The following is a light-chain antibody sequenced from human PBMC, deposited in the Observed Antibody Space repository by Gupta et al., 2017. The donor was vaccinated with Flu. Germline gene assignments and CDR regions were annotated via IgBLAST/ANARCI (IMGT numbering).Light chain of an antibody. CDR3: QQAYTHPKT. CDR2: WPS. V-gene: IGKV4-1*01. Sequence: DIEMTQSPDSRSLSLGERATSHCRSSQSLVSTSNNRHSLAWYQQKPGRTPRLLIYWPSTRGSGVPDRFSGTGSGTRFTLAISSLQAEDVVVYYCQQAYTHPKTFGQGTRVDIK. J-gene: IGKJ1*01. CDR1: QSLVSTSNNRHS.